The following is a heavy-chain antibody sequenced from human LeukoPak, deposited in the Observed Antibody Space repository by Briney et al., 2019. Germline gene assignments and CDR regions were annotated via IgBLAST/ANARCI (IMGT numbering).Heavy chain of an antibody. CDR2: INYSGST. CDR3: ARGGEGYHFGSASQDY. CDR1: GGSFSGYY. V-gene: IGHV4-34*01. D-gene: IGHD3-10*01. Sequence: SETLSLTCAVYGGSFSGYYWSWIRQPPGKGLECIGEINYSGSTNYNPSLKSRITISVDTSRNQFSLKLSSVTAADTAIYYCARGGEGYHFGSASQDYWGQGTLVTVSS. J-gene: IGHJ4*02.